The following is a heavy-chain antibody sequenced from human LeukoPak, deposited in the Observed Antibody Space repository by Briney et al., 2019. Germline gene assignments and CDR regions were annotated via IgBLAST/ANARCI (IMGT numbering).Heavy chain of an antibody. CDR2: IYPGDSDT. CDR3: ARRRGSGIGGVFDY. D-gene: IGHD3-10*01. CDR1: GYIFTSYW. Sequence: GASLQISCEGSGYIFTSYWIGWGRQLPGKGLEGMGIIYPGDSDTRYSPSFQGQVTISADKSISTAYLQWSSLKASDTAMYYCARRRGSGIGGVFDYWGQGTLVTVSS. V-gene: IGHV5-51*01. J-gene: IGHJ4*02.